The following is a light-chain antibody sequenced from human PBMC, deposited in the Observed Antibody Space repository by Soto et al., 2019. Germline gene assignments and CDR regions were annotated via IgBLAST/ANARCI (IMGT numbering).Light chain of an antibody. CDR3: QQYNNWPYT. J-gene: IGKJ2*01. Sequence: EIVMTQSPATLSVSPGERATLSCRASQSVRRNLAWYQQKPGQAPRLLIYGASTRATGIPARFSGSGSGTEFTLTISILQSEDFAVYYCQQYNNWPYTFGQGTKLEIK. CDR1: QSVRRN. V-gene: IGKV3-15*01. CDR2: GAS.